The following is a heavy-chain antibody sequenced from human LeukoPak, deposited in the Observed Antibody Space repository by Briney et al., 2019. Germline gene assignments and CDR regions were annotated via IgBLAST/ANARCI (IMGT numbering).Heavy chain of an antibody. CDR2: INHSGST. D-gene: IGHD3-3*01. CDR3: ARGRWSGSTPYYYCYYYMDV. Sequence: PSETLSLTCAVYGGSFSGYYWSWIRQPPGKGLEWIGEINHSGSTNYNPSLKSRVTISVDTSKNQFSLKLSSVTAADTAVYYCARGRWSGSTPYYYCYYYMDVWGKGTTVTVSS. V-gene: IGHV4-34*01. J-gene: IGHJ6*03. CDR1: GGSFSGYY.